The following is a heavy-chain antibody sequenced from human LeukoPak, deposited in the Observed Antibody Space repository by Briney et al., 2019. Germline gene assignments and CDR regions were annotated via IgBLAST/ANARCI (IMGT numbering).Heavy chain of an antibody. D-gene: IGHD1-26*01. Sequence: SETLSLTCTVSGGSISSSSYYWGWIRQPPGKGLEWIGSIYYGGSTYYNPSLKSRVTISVDTSKNQFSLKLSSVTAADTAVYYCASSIVGNYYFDYWGQGTLVTVSS. CDR2: IYYGGST. V-gene: IGHV4-39*01. CDR1: GGSISSSSYY. J-gene: IGHJ4*02. CDR3: ASSIVGNYYFDY.